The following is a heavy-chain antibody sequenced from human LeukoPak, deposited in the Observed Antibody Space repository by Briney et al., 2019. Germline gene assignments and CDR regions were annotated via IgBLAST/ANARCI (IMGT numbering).Heavy chain of an antibody. V-gene: IGHV1-24*01. CDR3: ATVVPAANSWFNP. D-gene: IGHD2-2*01. J-gene: IGHJ5*02. CDR1: GYTLTELS. Sequence: GASVKVSCKVSGYTLTELSMHWVRQAPGKGVEWMGGFDPEDGETIYAQKFQGRVTMTEDTSTDTAYMELSSLRSEDTAVYYCATVVPAANSWFNPWGQGTLVTVSS. CDR2: FDPEDGET.